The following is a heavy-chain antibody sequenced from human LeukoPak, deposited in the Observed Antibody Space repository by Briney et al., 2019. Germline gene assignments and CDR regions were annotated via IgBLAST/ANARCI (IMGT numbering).Heavy chain of an antibody. V-gene: IGHV4-31*03. CDR1: GGSISSGGYS. J-gene: IGHJ5*02. CDR3: ARADVDTAMATNWFDP. CDR2: IYYSGST. D-gene: IGHD5-18*01. Sequence: KSSQTLSLTCTVSGGSISSGGYSWSWIRQHPGKGLEWIGYIYYSGSTYYNPSLKSRVTISVDTSKNQFSLKLSSVTAADTAVYYCARADVDTAMATNWFDPWGQGTLVTVSS.